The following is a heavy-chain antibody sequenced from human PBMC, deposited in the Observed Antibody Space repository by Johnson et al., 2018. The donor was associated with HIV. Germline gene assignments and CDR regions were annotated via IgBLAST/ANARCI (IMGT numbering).Heavy chain of an antibody. CDR1: GFTFDDYD. V-gene: IGHV3-9*01. CDR3: AKERGYSYGRGAFDI. D-gene: IGHD5-18*01. J-gene: IGHJ3*02. Sequence: VQLVESGGGLVQPGRSLRLSCAASGFTFDDYDMHWVRQAPGKGLEWVSGISWNSGSIGYADSVKGRFSISRDNAKNSLYLQMNSLRAEDTAVYYCAKERGYSYGRGAFDIWGQGTMVTVSS. CDR2: ISWNSGSI.